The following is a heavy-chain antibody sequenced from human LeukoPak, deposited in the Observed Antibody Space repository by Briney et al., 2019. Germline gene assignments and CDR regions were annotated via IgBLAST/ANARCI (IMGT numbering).Heavy chain of an antibody. D-gene: IGHD3-10*01. CDR2: IFGNGDTT. Sequence: PGGSLRLSCAASGFIFSHHAMNWVRQAPGKGLEWVSIIFGNGDTTYYADSVKGRFTVSRDNSKDTLYLQMNDLRPDDTAIYYCAKRNTMVRGGPCFDYWGQGLLVTVSS. CDR3: AKRNTMVRGGPCFDY. V-gene: IGHV3-23*01. J-gene: IGHJ4*02. CDR1: GFIFSHHA.